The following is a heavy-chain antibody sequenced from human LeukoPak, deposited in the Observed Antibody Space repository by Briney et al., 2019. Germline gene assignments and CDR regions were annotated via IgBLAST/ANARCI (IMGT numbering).Heavy chain of an antibody. CDR2: ISWNSGSI. Sequence: PGGSLRLSCAASGFTFDDYAMHWVRQAPGKGLEWVSGISWNSGSIGYADSVKGRFTISRDNAKNSLYLQMNSLRAEDTAVYYCARDGDYGDYYYGMDVWGQGTTVTVSS. V-gene: IGHV3-9*01. CDR1: GFTFDDYA. D-gene: IGHD4-17*01. CDR3: ARDGDYGDYYYGMDV. J-gene: IGHJ6*02.